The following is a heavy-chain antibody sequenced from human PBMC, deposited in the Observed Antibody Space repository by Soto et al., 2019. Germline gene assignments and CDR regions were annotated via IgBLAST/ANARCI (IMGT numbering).Heavy chain of an antibody. J-gene: IGHJ5*02. CDR2: IAYDGSNR. D-gene: IGHD1-1*01. CDR1: GFSISRSA. CDR3: ARDLQAGTDNVNWFAP. V-gene: IGHV3-30*04. Sequence: QVQLVESGGGVVQPGRSLRLSCAASGFSISRSAMHLVRQAPGKGLEWVAVIAYDGSNRWYADSAKGRFTISRDNSKNTVYLEMCSLRGEDTAVYYCARDLQAGTDNVNWFAPWGQGTLVTVSS.